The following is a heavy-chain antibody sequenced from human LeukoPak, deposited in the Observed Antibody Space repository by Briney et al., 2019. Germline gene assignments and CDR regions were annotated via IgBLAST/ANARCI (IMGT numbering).Heavy chain of an antibody. CDR2: IRYDGSNK. J-gene: IGHJ4*02. CDR1: GFTFSSYG. CDR3: ARDFGTIVVVTAIVD. Sequence: GGSLRLSCAASGFTFSSYGMHWVRQAPGKGLEWVAFIRYDGSNKYYADSVKGRFTISRDNSKNTLYLQMNSLRAEDTAVYYCARDFGTIVVVTAIVDWGQGTLVTVSS. D-gene: IGHD2-21*02. V-gene: IGHV3-30*02.